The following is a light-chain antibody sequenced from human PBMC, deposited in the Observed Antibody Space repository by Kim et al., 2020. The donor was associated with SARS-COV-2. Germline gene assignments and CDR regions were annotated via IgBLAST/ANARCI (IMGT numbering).Light chain of an antibody. CDR2: YDS. J-gene: IGLJ3*02. V-gene: IGLV3-21*04. CDR1: NIGSKS. Sequence: SYELTQPPSVSVAPGKTARITCGGNNIGSKSVHWYQQKPGQAPVLVIYYDSDRPSGIPERFSGSNSGNTATLTISRVEAGDEADYYCQVWDSSIHHRVFG. CDR3: QVWDSSIHHRV.